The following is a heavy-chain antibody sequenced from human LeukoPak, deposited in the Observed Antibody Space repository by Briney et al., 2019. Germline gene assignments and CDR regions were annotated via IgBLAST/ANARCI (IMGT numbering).Heavy chain of an antibody. J-gene: IGHJ4*02. CDR2: IGGSGGVT. D-gene: IGHD3-10*01. V-gene: IGHV3-23*01. CDR1: GITLSNYG. Sequence: GGSLRLPCAVSGITLSNYGMSWVRQAPGKGLEWVAGIGGSGGVTNYADSVKGRFTISRDSAKNTLYLQMNSLRAGDTAVYFCAQRGVVIRVILVGFHKEAYYFDSWGQGALVTVSS. CDR3: AQRGVVIRVILVGFHKEAYYFDS.